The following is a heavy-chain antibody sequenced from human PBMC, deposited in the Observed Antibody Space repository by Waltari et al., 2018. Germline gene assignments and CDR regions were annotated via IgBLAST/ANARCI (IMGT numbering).Heavy chain of an antibody. CDR2: IKQDGSEK. CDR3: ASADSSSGF. V-gene: IGHV3-7*01. D-gene: IGHD6-13*01. J-gene: IGHJ4*02. CDR1: GFTFSSYW. Sequence: EVRLVESGGGLVQPGGSLRLSCAASGFTFSSYWMSWVGQAPGKGRGWVANIKQDGSEKYYVDSVKGRFTISRDNAKNSLYLQMNSLRAEDTAVYYCASADSSSGFWGQGTLVTVSS.